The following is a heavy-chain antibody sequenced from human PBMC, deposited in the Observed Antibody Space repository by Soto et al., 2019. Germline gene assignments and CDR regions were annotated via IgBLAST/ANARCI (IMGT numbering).Heavy chain of an antibody. V-gene: IGHV4-4*07. CDR2: IYATGTT. Sequence: QVQLQESGPGLVKPSETLALTCTVSGASISGYYWSWIRKSAGKGLEWIGRIYATGTTDYNPSLKSRVMMSVDTSKKQLSLKLRSVTAADTAVYYFVRDGTKTVRDWFDPWGQGISVTVSS. D-gene: IGHD1-1*01. J-gene: IGHJ5*02. CDR1: GASISGYY. CDR3: VRDGTKTVRDWFDP.